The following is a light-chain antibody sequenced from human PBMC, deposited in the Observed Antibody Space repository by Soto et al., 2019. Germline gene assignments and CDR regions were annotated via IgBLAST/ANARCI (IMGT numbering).Light chain of an antibody. V-gene: IGKV3-20*01. CDR1: QSVSSSY. Sequence: IVLTQSPGTLSLSPGERATLSCRASQSVSSSYLAWYQQKPGQAPRLLIYGASSRATGIPDRFSGSGSGTDFTLTINGLEPEDFAVYYCQQYGSSITFGQGTRLEIK. CDR2: GAS. J-gene: IGKJ5*01. CDR3: QQYGSSIT.